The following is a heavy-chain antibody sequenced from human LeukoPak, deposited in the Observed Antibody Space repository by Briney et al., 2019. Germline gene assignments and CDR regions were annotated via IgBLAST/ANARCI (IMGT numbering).Heavy chain of an antibody. V-gene: IGHV3-21*01. CDR1: GFTFSSYS. D-gene: IGHD1-7*01. Sequence: PGGSLRLSCAASGFTFSSYSMNWVRQAPGKGLEWVSSISSSSSYIYYADSVKGRFTVSRDNAKNSLYLQMNSLRAEDTAVYYCARYNWNYVFDYWGQGTLVTVSS. CDR3: ARYNWNYVFDY. J-gene: IGHJ4*02. CDR2: ISSSSSYI.